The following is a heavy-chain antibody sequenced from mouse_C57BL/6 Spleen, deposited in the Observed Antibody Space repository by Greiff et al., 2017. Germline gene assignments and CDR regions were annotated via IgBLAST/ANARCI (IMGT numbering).Heavy chain of an antibody. D-gene: IGHD5-5*01. J-gene: IGHJ4*01. CDR3: ARREGTTSMDY. CDR2: IYWDDDK. CDR1: GFSLSTSGMG. V-gene: IGHV8-12*01. Sequence: QVTLKESGPGILQSSQTLSLPCSFSGFSLSTSGMGVSWIRQPSGKGLEWLAHIYWDDDKRYNPSLKSRLTISKDTSRNQVFLKITSVDTADTATYYCARREGTTSMDYWGQGTSVTVSS.